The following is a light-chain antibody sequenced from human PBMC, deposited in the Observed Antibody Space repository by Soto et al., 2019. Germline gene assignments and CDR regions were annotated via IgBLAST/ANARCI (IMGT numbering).Light chain of an antibody. Sequence: IVMTQSPGTLSLSPGERATLSCRASQSVSSNYLAWYQQKPGQAPRLLIYGASSRATGIPDRFSGSGSGTDFTLTISRLEPEDFAVYYCQQYSGSPRTFGQGTKVEIK. CDR1: QSVSSNY. J-gene: IGKJ1*01. CDR2: GAS. V-gene: IGKV3-20*01. CDR3: QQYSGSPRT.